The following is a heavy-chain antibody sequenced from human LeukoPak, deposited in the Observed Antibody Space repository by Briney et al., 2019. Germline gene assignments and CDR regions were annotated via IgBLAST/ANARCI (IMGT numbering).Heavy chain of an antibody. CDR1: VGSITNYY. Sequence: SETLSLTCNVSVGSITNYYWSWIRQSAGKGLEWIGRISSRGNTNFNPSLMSRVTMSVDTSKNQFSLRLRSVTAADTAVYYCARALADNLSSAYDHWGQGTLVTVSS. J-gene: IGHJ4*02. V-gene: IGHV4-4*07. D-gene: IGHD6-19*01. CDR2: ISSRGNT. CDR3: ARALADNLSSAYDH.